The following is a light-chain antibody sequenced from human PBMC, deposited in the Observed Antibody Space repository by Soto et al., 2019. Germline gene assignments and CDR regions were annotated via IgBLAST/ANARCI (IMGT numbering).Light chain of an antibody. CDR1: PSVTNF. Sequence: EIVLTQSPATLSVSPGERATPSCRASPSVTNFLAWYQQKPGQAPRLLIYGAFNRATGIPARFSGSGSGTDFTLTISSLEPEDSAIYYCQQRNIWPPVTFGQGTRLEIK. V-gene: IGKV3-11*01. J-gene: IGKJ5*01. CDR3: QQRNIWPPVT. CDR2: GAF.